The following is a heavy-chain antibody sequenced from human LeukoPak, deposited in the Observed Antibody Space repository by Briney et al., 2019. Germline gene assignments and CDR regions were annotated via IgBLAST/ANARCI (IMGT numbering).Heavy chain of an antibody. CDR2: INPNSGGT. CDR1: GYTLTGYY. Sequence: ASVKVSCKASGYTLTGYYMHWVRQAPGQGLEWMGWINPNSGGTNYAQKFQGRVTMTRDTSISTAYMELSRLRSDDTAVYYCARDLVVVPAATPYYFDYWGQGTLVTVSS. CDR3: ARDLVVVPAATPYYFDY. D-gene: IGHD2-2*01. V-gene: IGHV1-2*02. J-gene: IGHJ4*02.